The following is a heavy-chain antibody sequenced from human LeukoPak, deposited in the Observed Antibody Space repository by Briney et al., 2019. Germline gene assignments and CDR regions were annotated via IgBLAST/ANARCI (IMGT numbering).Heavy chain of an antibody. Sequence: PGGSLRLSCAASGFTFSSYAMSWVRQAPGKGQEWVSAISGSGGSTYYADSVKGRFTISRDNSKNTLYLQMNSLRAEDTAVYYCAKEIFGVPAAISAYWGQGTLVTVSS. V-gene: IGHV3-23*01. J-gene: IGHJ4*02. CDR3: AKEIFGVPAAISAY. D-gene: IGHD2-2*02. CDR1: GFTFSSYA. CDR2: ISGSGGST.